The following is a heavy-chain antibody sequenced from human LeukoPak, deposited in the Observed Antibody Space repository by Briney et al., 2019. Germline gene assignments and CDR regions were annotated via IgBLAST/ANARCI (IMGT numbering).Heavy chain of an antibody. V-gene: IGHV3-23*01. CDR3: ATAYYYDSSGYKYCFGY. CDR2: ISGSGGST. D-gene: IGHD3-22*01. CDR1: GFTFSSYA. J-gene: IGHJ4*02. Sequence: GGSLRLSCAASGFTFSSYAMSWVRQAPGKGLEWVSAISGSGGSTYYADSVKGRFTISRDNSKNTLYLQMNSLRAEDTAVYYCATAYYYDSSGYKYCFGYWGQGTLVTVSS.